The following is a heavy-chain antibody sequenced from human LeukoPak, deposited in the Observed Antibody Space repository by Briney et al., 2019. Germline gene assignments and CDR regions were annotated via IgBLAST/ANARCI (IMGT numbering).Heavy chain of an antibody. CDR2: VSDNADST. CDR3: ARDWRFRPDSSDYPYLAPLDY. J-gene: IGHJ4*02. V-gene: IGHV3-23*01. CDR1: GFTFNNYA. D-gene: IGHD3-22*01. Sequence: GGSLRLSCVASGFTFNNYAMTWVRQAPGKGLEWVSTVSDNADSTTYADSVRGRFTISRDDSKNTLYLQMNSLTAEDTALYYCARDWRFRPDSSDYPYLAPLDYWGQGTLVTVSS.